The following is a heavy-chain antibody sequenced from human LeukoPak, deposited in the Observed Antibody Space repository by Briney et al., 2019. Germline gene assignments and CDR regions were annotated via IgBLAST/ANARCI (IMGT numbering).Heavy chain of an antibody. CDR2: ISGYNGNT. D-gene: IGHD6-13*01. Sequence: ASVKVSCKAFGYTLTTYGITWVRQAPGQGLEWMGWISGYNGNTNFAQKFQGRVTMTTDTSTSTAYMEVRSLRSDDTAVYYCARDGIAAPGTGYFYYFGMDVWGQGTTVTVSS. CDR1: GYTLTTYG. V-gene: IGHV1-18*01. J-gene: IGHJ6*02. CDR3: ARDGIAAPGTGYFYYFGMDV.